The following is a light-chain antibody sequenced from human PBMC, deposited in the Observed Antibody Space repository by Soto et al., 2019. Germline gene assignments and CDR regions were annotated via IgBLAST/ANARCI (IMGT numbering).Light chain of an antibody. J-gene: IGKJ4*01. CDR1: QTISKK. Sequence: EIVMTQSPATLSASPGERATLSCRASQTISKKLAWYQHKPGQAPRLLIYGASTRVTGIPARFSGSGSGTEFTLTISSLQSEDVAVYYCQQDDNWPPITFGGGTKVEIK. V-gene: IGKV3-15*01. CDR3: QQDDNWPPIT. CDR2: GAS.